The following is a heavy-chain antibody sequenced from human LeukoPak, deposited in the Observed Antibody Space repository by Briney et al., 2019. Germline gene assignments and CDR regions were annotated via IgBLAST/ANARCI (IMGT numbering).Heavy chain of an antibody. CDR3: ASFGAALDY. Sequence: PSETLSLTCTVSGGSISSSSYYWGWIRQPPGKGLEWIGSIYYSGSTYYNPSLKSRVTISVDTSKNQFSLKLSSVTAADTAVYYCASFGAALDYWGQGTLVTVSS. CDR1: GGSISSSSYY. V-gene: IGHV4-39*07. J-gene: IGHJ4*02. CDR2: IYYSGST. D-gene: IGHD6-25*01.